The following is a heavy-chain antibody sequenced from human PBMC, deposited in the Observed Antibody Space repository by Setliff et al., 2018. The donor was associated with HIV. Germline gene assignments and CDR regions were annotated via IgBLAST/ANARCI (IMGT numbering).Heavy chain of an antibody. CDR3: ARLVVITTNFDY. Sequence: KSSETLSLTCTVSGDSIRNYYWTWIRQPAGKGLEWIGHIYISGSTNYNPSFNSRVTMSVDTSKNQFSLKLSSVTAADTAVYYCARLVVITTNFDYWGQGTLVTVSS. CDR2: IYISGST. D-gene: IGHD3-22*01. J-gene: IGHJ4*02. V-gene: IGHV4-4*07. CDR1: GDSIRNYY.